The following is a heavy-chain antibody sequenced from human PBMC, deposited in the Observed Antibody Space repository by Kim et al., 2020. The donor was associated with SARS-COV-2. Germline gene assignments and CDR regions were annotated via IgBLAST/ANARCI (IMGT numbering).Heavy chain of an antibody. CDR2: IYHSGST. D-gene: IGHD3-16*02. CDR1: GGSISSSNW. CDR3: ARTYYDYVWGSYRSSENAFDI. Sequence: SETLSLTCAVSGGSISSSNWWSWVRQPPGKGLEWIGEIYHSGSTNYNPSLKSRVTISVDKSKNQFSLKLSSVTAADTAVYYCARTYYDYVWGSYRSSENAFDIWGQGTMVTVSS. J-gene: IGHJ3*02. V-gene: IGHV4-4*02.